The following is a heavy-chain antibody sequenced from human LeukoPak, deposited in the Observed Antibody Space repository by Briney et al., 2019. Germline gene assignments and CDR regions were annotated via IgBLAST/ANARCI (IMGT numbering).Heavy chain of an antibody. Sequence: GGSLRLSCAASGFTFSSYAMTWVRQAPGKGLEWVSSINNSGTDTYYEDSVKGRFTISRDNSKNTLYLHINSLSAEDTAVYYCAAAVNTGRAEHYWGQGTLVTVSS. CDR1: GFTFSSYA. CDR2: INNSGTDT. D-gene: IGHD4-17*01. CDR3: AAAVNTGRAEHY. J-gene: IGHJ4*02. V-gene: IGHV3-23*01.